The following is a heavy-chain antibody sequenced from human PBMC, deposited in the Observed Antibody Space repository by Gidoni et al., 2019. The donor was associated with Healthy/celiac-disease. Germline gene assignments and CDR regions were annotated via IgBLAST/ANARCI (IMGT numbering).Heavy chain of an antibody. J-gene: IGHJ2*01. CDR2: IVVGSGNT. CDR3: AAAAPDYGDFIWDWYFDL. D-gene: IGHD4-17*01. CDR1: GFHFTSSA. Sequence: QMQLVQSGPEVKKPGTSVKVSCKASGFHFTSSAMQWVRQARGQRLEWIGWIVVGSGNTNYAQKFQERVTITRDMSTSTAYMELSSLRSEDTAVYYCAAAAPDYGDFIWDWYFDLWGRGTLVTVSS. V-gene: IGHV1-58*02.